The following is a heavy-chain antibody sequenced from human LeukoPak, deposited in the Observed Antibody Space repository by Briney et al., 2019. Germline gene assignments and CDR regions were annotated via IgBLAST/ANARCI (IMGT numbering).Heavy chain of an antibody. V-gene: IGHV3-23*01. J-gene: IGHJ4*02. CDR3: AKDRDILTGMQLDY. Sequence: GGSLRLSCAASGFTFSSYAMSWVRQAPGKGVEWVSAISGSGGSTYYADSVKGRFTISRDNSKNTLYLQMNSLRAEATAVYYCAKDRDILTGMQLDYWGQGTLVTVSS. CDR2: ISGSGGST. D-gene: IGHD3-9*01. CDR1: GFTFSSYA.